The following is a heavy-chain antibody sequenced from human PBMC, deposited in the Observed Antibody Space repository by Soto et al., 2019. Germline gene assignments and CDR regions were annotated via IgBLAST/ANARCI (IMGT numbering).Heavy chain of an antibody. D-gene: IGHD1-1*01. CDR2: IYYSGST. J-gene: IGHJ4*02. CDR3: ARRDDETLF. Sequence: PSETLSLTCTVSGGSISSYYWSWIRQPPGKGLEWIGCIYYSGSTNYNPSLKSRVTISVDTSKNQFSLKLSSVTAADTAVYYCARRDDETLFWGQGTLVTVSS. V-gene: IGHV4-59*08. CDR1: GGSISSYY.